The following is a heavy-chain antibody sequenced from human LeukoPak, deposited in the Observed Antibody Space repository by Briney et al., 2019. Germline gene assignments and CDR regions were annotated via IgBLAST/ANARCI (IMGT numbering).Heavy chain of an antibody. D-gene: IGHD4-23*01. CDR1: GFTFSSYS. Sequence: GGSLRLSCAASGFTFSSYSMNWVRQAPGKGLEWVSSISSSSSYIYYADSVKGRFTISRDNAKNSLYLQMNSLRAEDTAVYYCARRLVGTPDYFDYWGQGTLVTVSS. V-gene: IGHV3-21*01. J-gene: IGHJ4*02. CDR3: ARRLVGTPDYFDY. CDR2: ISSSSSYI.